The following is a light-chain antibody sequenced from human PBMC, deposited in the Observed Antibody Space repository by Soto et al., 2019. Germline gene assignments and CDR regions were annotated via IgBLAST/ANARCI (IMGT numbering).Light chain of an antibody. CDR1: TSNIGSNY. J-gene: IGLJ1*01. V-gene: IGLV1-47*01. Sequence: QSLLTQPPSASRTPGQGVTISCSGSTSNIGSNYVYWYQQLPGTAPKLLIYRNNQRPSGVPDRFSGSKSGTSASLAISGLRSDDEADYFCATWDDSLNGFYVFGTGTKVTVL. CDR2: RNN. CDR3: ATWDDSLNGFYV.